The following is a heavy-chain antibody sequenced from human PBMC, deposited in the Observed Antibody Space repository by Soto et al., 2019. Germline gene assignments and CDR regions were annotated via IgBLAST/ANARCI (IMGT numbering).Heavy chain of an antibody. CDR1: GFTFSSYA. Sequence: GGSLRLSCAASGFTFSSYAMHWVRQAPGKGLEWVAVISYDGSNKYYADSVKGRFTISRDNSKNTLYLQMNSLRAEDTAVYYCAPGTDLEDAFDIWGQGTMVTVSS. D-gene: IGHD1-1*01. J-gene: IGHJ3*02. CDR3: APGTDLEDAFDI. V-gene: IGHV3-30*04. CDR2: ISYDGSNK.